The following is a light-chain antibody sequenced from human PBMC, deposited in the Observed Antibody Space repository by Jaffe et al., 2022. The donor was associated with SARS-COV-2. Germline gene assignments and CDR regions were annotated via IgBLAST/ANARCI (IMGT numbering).Light chain of an antibody. CDR1: QDIRNY. Sequence: DIQMTQSPSSLSASVGDRVTITCQASQDIRNYLNWYQQKPGKAPKLLIYDASDLETGVPSRFSGSGSGTNFSFTISSLQPEDIGTYYCQQYDNFACIFGGGTKVEIK. CDR3: QQYDNFACI. CDR2: DAS. J-gene: IGKJ4*01. V-gene: IGKV1-33*01.